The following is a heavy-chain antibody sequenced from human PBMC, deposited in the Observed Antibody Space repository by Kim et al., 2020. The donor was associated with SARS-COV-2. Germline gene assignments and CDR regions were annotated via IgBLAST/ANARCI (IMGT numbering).Heavy chain of an antibody. CDR3: AREGRSTVVNFDY. Sequence: YPQKFQGRGTMTRDTSTSTVYMELSSLGSEDTAVYYCAREGRSTVVNFDYWGQGTLVTVSS. V-gene: IGHV1-46*01. D-gene: IGHD2-15*01. J-gene: IGHJ4*02.